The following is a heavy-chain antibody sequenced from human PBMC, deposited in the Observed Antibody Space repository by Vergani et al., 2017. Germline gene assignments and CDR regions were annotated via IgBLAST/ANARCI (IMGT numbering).Heavy chain of an antibody. CDR3: ARVFSGDYFDY. J-gene: IGHJ4*02. CDR1: GFPFSSYW. CDR2: INSDGSST. Sequence: EVQLVESGGGLVQPGGPLRLSCAASGFPFSSYWMPWVRQAPGRGLVWVSRINSDGSSTSYADSVKGRFTISRDNAKNTLYLQMNSLRAEDTAVYYCARVFSGDYFDYWGQGTLVTVSS. D-gene: IGHD5-12*01. V-gene: IGHV3-74*01.